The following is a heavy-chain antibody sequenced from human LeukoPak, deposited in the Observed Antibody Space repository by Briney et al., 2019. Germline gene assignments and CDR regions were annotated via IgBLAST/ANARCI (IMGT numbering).Heavy chain of an antibody. CDR3: ARDKFNMITFGGVIAN. Sequence: GASVKVSCKASGGTFSSHAISWVRQAPGQGLEWMGRIIPILGIANYAQKFQGGVTITADKSTSTAYMELSSLRSEDTAVYYCARDKFNMITFGGVIANWGQGTLVTVSS. V-gene: IGHV1-69*04. D-gene: IGHD3-16*02. CDR1: GGTFSSHA. CDR2: IIPILGIA. J-gene: IGHJ4*02.